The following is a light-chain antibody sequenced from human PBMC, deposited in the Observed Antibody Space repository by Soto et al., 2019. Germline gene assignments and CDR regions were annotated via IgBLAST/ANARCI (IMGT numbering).Light chain of an antibody. CDR3: QQSYSTPYT. J-gene: IGKJ2*01. Sequence: DIQMTQSPSSLSASVGDRVTITCQASQDISNYLNWYQQKPGKAPKLLIYDASNLETGVPSRFSGSGSGTDFTLTISSLPPEDFATYYCQQSYSTPYTFGQGTKLEIK. CDR1: QDISNY. CDR2: DAS. V-gene: IGKV1-39*01.